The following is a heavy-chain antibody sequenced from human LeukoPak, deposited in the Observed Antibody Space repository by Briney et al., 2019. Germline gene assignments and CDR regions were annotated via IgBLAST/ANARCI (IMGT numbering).Heavy chain of an antibody. Sequence: SETLSLTCTVSGGSISSYYWNWIRQPPGKGLEWIGYIYYSGSTNYNPSLKSRVTISVDTSKNQFSLKLSSVTAADTAVYYCARTKVLPDYYDNSGGLDYWGQGTLVTVSS. V-gene: IGHV4-59*01. CDR1: GGSISSYY. J-gene: IGHJ4*02. D-gene: IGHD3-22*01. CDR2: IYYSGST. CDR3: ARTKVLPDYYDNSGGLDY.